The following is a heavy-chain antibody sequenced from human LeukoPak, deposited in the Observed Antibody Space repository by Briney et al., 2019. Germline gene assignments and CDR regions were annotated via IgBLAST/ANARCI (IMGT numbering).Heavy chain of an antibody. V-gene: IGHV3-30-3*01. Sequence: PGGSLRLSCAASGFTFSSYAMHWVRQAPGKGLEWVAVISYDGSNKYYADSVKGRFTISRDNSKNTLYLQMNSLRAEDTAVYYCARGLWQQLLYGMDVWGQGTTVTVSS. D-gene: IGHD6-13*01. CDR3: ARGLWQQLLYGMDV. J-gene: IGHJ6*02. CDR2: ISYDGSNK. CDR1: GFTFSSYA.